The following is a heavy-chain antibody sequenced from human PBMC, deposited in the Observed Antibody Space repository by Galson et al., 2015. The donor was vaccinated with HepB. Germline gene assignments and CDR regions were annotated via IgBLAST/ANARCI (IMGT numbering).Heavy chain of an antibody. CDR1: GGTFSTYT. CDR3: ARFPSRGSSWSHYFDY. Sequence: SVKVSCKASGGTFSTYTLSWVRQAPGQGLEWMGGIIPIFGSANYAQKFQGRVTITADESTSTTYMELRRLRSEDTAVYYCARFPSRGSSWSHYFDYWGQGTLVTVSS. D-gene: IGHD6-13*01. V-gene: IGHV1-69*13. J-gene: IGHJ4*02. CDR2: IIPIFGSA.